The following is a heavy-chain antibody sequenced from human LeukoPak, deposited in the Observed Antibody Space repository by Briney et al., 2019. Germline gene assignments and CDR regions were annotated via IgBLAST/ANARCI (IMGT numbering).Heavy chain of an antibody. CDR2: IYYSGST. V-gene: IGHV4-59*02. CDR1: GGSVNFHY. Sequence: SETLSLTCTVSGGSVNFHYWSWIRQPPGKGLEWIGYIYYSGSTNYNPSLKSRVTISVDTSKNQFSLKLSSVPAADTAVYYCARAQPPYCSSTSCYYAYIDYWGQGTLVTVSS. D-gene: IGHD2-2*01. CDR3: ARAQPPYCSSTSCYYAYIDY. J-gene: IGHJ4*02.